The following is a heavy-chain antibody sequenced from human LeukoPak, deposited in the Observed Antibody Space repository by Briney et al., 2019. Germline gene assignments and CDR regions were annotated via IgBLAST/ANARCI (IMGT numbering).Heavy chain of an antibody. CDR3: AKDSWGGDSYDY. CDR2: ISGDGGST. J-gene: IGHJ4*02. D-gene: IGHD2-21*02. V-gene: IGHV3-43*02. Sequence: GGSLRLSCAASGFTFDDYAMHWVRQAPGKGLEWVSLISGDGGSTYYADSVKGRFTISRDNSKNSLYLQMNSLRTEDTALHYCAKDSWGGDSYDYWGQGTLVTVSS. CDR1: GFTFDDYA.